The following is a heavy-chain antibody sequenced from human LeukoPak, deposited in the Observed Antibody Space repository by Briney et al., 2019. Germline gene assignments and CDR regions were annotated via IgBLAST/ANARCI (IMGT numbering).Heavy chain of an antibody. CDR1: GFTVSSKY. J-gene: IGHJ5*02. D-gene: IGHD3-22*01. V-gene: IGHV3-53*01. Sequence: PGGSLRLSCAASGFTVSSKYMSWVRQAPGKGLEWVSVIYSGGSTYYADSVKGRFTISRDNSKNTLYLQMNGLRAEDTAVYYCARSPWSSSGYYPNWFDPWGQGTLVTVSS. CDR3: ARSPWSSSGYYPNWFDP. CDR2: IYSGGST.